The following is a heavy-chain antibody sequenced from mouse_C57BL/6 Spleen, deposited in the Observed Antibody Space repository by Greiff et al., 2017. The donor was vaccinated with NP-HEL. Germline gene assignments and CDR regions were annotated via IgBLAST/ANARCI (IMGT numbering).Heavy chain of an antibody. CDR1: GFTFSDYY. J-gene: IGHJ4*01. V-gene: IGHV5-12*01. CDR3: ARHIRYAMDY. CDR2: ISNGGGST. Sequence: EVQLQQSGGGLVQPGGSLKLSCAASGFTFSDYYMYWVRQTPEKRLEWVAYISNGGGSTYYPDTVKGRFTISRDNAKNTLYLQMSRLKSEDTAMYYCARHIRYAMDYWGQGTSVTVSS. D-gene: IGHD1-1*01.